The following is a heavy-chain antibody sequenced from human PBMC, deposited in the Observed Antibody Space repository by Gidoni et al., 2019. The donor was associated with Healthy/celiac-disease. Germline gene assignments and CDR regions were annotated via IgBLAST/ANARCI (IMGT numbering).Heavy chain of an antibody. D-gene: IGHD1-26*01. CDR3: AGGGGWEPNPDRDY. J-gene: IGHJ4*02. Sequence: GGSLRLSCAASGFTFSSYSMNWVRQAPGKGLEWVSSISSSSSYIYYADSVKGRFTISRDNAKNSLYLQMNSRRAEDTVVYYCAGGGGWEPNPDRDYWGQGTLVTVSS. CDR1: GFTFSSYS. CDR2: ISSSSSYI. V-gene: IGHV3-21*01.